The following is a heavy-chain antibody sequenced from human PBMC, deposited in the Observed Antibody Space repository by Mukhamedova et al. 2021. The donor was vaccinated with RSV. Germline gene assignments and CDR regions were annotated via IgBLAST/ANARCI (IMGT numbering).Heavy chain of an antibody. Sequence: FTISRDNPKNTLYLQMNSLRAEDTAVYYCAKSSALWYYYYYGMDVWGQGTTVTVSS. D-gene: IGHD5-18*01. CDR3: AKSSALWYYYYYGMDV. J-gene: IGHJ6*02. V-gene: IGHV3-30*02.